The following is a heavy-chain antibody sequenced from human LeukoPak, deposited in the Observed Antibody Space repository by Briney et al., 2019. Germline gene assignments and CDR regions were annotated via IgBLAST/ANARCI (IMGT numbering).Heavy chain of an antibody. V-gene: IGHV4-34*01. CDR1: GGSFSAHY. Sequence: SETLSLTCAVYGGSFSAHYWSWLRQPPGKGLEWIGEINHSGSTSYNPSLKSRLTISADTSMNQFSLKLSSVTAADTAVYYCARGFNGDYSYSYYYYYMDVWGKGTTVSVSS. D-gene: IGHD4-17*01. CDR2: INHSGST. J-gene: IGHJ6*03. CDR3: ARGFNGDYSYSYYYYYMDV.